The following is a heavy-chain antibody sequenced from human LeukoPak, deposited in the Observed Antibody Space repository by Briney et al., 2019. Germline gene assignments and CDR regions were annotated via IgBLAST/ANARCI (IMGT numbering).Heavy chain of an antibody. CDR2: MNPNSGNT. J-gene: IGHJ4*02. D-gene: IGHD3-10*01. CDR3: AVYYYGSGSYYNVVLDY. V-gene: IGHV1-8*01. Sequence: ASVKVSCKASGYTFTSYDINWVRQATGQGLEWMGWMNPNSGNTGYAQKFQGRVTMTRNTSISTAYMELSRLRSEDPAVYYCAVYYYGSGSYYNVVLDYWGQGTLVTVSS. CDR1: GYTFTSYD.